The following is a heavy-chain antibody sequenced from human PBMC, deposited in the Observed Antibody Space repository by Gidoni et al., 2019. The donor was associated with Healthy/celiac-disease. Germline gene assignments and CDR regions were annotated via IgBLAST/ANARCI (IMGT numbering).Heavy chain of an antibody. Sequence: QVQLQESGPGLVKPSETLSLTCTVSGGSISSYYWSWIRQPPGKGLEWIGYIYYTGNTNYKPSLKSRVTISVDTSKNQFSLKLSSVTAADTAVYYCARDLSGYDYGWFGYFDDWGQGALVTVSS. V-gene: IGHV4-59*01. CDR1: GGSISSYY. CDR3: ARDLSGYDYGWFGYFDD. J-gene: IGHJ4*02. D-gene: IGHD5-12*01. CDR2: IYYTGNT.